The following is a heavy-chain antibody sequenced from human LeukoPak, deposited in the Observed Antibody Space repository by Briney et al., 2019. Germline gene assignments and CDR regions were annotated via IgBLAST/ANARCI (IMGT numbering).Heavy chain of an antibody. CDR3: AREGGGMPAAGRGWYFDY. Sequence: GGSLRLSCAASGFTFSSYAIHWVRQAPGKGLEWVAVISYDGSNKYYADSVKGRFTISRDNSKNTLYLQVNSLRAEDTAVYYCAREGGGMPAAGRGWYFDYWGQGTLVTVSS. D-gene: IGHD6-13*01. CDR1: GFTFSSYA. CDR2: ISYDGSNK. V-gene: IGHV3-30*04. J-gene: IGHJ4*02.